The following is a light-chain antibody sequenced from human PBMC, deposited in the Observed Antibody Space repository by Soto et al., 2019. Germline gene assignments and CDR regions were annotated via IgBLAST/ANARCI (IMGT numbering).Light chain of an antibody. Sequence: QSALAQPPSASGSPGQSVTISCTGSGSDIGAYNFVSWYQQHPGKAPKLMIFGVTERHSGVPDRFSGSESGNTASLTVSGLQADDEAVYYCSSYAGRNLWVFGGGTKLTVL. CDR2: GVT. CDR3: SSYAGRNLWV. V-gene: IGLV2-8*01. CDR1: GSDIGAYNF. J-gene: IGLJ3*02.